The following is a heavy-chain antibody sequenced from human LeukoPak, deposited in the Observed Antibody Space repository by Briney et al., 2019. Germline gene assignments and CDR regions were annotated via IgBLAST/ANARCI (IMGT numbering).Heavy chain of an antibody. CDR3: ASTYYYDSSGYYSGDY. V-gene: IGHV6-1*01. J-gene: IGHJ4*02. CDR2: TYYRSNWYN. CDR1: GDSVSSNSAG. D-gene: IGHD3-22*01. Sequence: SQTLSLTCAISGDSVSSNSAGWNWIRQSPSRGLEWLGRTYYRSNWYNDYAVSVKSRITINPDTSKNQFSLQLNSVTPEDTAVYYCASTYYYDSSGYYSGDYWGQGTLVTVSS.